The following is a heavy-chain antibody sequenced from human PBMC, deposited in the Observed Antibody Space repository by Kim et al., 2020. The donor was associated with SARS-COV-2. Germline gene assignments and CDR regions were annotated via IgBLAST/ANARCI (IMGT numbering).Heavy chain of an antibody. CDR1: GGSISSYY. Sequence: SETLSLTCTVSGGSISSYYWSWIRQPPGKGLEWIGYIYYSGSTNYNPSLKSRVTISVDTSKNQFSLKLSSVTAADTAVYYCARLVDTAMVFDYWGQGTLVTVSS. V-gene: IGHV4-59*08. D-gene: IGHD5-18*01. J-gene: IGHJ4*02. CDR3: ARLVDTAMVFDY. CDR2: IYYSGST.